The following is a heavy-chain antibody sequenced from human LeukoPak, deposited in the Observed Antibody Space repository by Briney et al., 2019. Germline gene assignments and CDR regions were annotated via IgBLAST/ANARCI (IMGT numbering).Heavy chain of an antibody. V-gene: IGHV3-23*03. J-gene: IGHJ4*02. Sequence: GGSLRLSCVASGFTLSSSSMAWVRQAPGGRPDWVSDIYSDSSDTNYADSVKGRFSISRDDSKNTLYLQMYSLRTEDTATYYCAKRLNHNYFEYWGRGTLVTVSS. CDR2: IYSDSSDT. CDR3: AKRLNHNYFEY. CDR1: GFTLSSSS. D-gene: IGHD6-19*01.